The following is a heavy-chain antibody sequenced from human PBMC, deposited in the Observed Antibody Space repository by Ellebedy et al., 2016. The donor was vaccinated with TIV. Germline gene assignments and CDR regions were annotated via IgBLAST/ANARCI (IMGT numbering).Heavy chain of an antibody. J-gene: IGHJ4*02. V-gene: IGHV3-66*01. CDR2: IYSGGNT. Sequence: GESLKISCAASGFNVRSSYMSWVRQAPGKGLEWVSVIYSGGNTYYADSVRGRFTISRDNSKNTLYLQMNSLRVEDTAVYYCAKDREVVASRDYFDYWGQGTLVTVSS. D-gene: IGHD2-15*01. CDR3: AKDREVVASRDYFDY. CDR1: GFNVRSSY.